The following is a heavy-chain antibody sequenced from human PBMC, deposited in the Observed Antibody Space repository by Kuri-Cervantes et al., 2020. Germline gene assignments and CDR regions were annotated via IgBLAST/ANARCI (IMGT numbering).Heavy chain of an antibody. D-gene: IGHD4-17*01. CDR2: ISHDGSNK. Sequence: GGSLRLSCAASGFTFSSYGMHWVRQAPGKGLEWVAVISHDGSNKYYADSVKGRFTISRDNSKNTLYLQMNSLRAEDTAVYYCARTTTTVTTLPHDYWGQGTLVTVSS. J-gene: IGHJ4*02. CDR1: GFTFSSYG. CDR3: ARTTTTVTTLPHDY. V-gene: IGHV3-30*03.